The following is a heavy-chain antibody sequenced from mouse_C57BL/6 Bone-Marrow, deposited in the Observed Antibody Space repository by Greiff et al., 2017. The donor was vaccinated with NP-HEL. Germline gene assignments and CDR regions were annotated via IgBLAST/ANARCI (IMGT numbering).Heavy chain of an antibody. CDR3: ARQPPRIYYGYDAWFAY. CDR1: GFTFSSYG. Sequence: EVQLVESGGDLVKPGGSLKLSCAASGFTFSSYGMSWVRQTPDKRLEWVATISSGGSYNYYPDSVKGRFTISRDNAKNSLYLQMSSLKSEDTAMYYCARQPPRIYYGYDAWFAYWGQGTLVTVSA. V-gene: IGHV5-6*01. CDR2: ISSGGSYN. J-gene: IGHJ3*01. D-gene: IGHD2-2*01.